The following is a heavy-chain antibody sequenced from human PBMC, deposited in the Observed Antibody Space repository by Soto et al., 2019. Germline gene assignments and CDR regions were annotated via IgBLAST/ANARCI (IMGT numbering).Heavy chain of an antibody. CDR1: GGSISSGGYS. D-gene: IGHD3-22*01. V-gene: IGHV4-30-2*01. CDR2: IYHSGST. CDR3: ARVILNSSGYFDD. Sequence: PSETLSLTCAVSGGSISSGGYSWSWIRQPPGKGLEWIGYIYHSGSTYYNPPLKSRVTISVDRSKNQFSLKLSSVTAADTAVYYCARVILNSSGYFDDWGQGTLVTVSS. J-gene: IGHJ4*02.